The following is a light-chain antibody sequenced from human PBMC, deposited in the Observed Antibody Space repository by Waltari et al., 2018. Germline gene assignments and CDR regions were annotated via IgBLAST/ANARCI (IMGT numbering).Light chain of an antibody. CDR1: QSVLYSSNNKNY. J-gene: IGKJ2*01. Sequence: DIVMTQSPDSLAVSLGERATINCKSSQSVLYSSNNKNYVAWYQQKPGQPPKLLIYWASTRESGVPDRFSGSGSGTDFTLTISSLQAEDVAVYYCQQYYDGRTFGQGTKLEIK. CDR3: QQYYDGRT. CDR2: WAS. V-gene: IGKV4-1*01.